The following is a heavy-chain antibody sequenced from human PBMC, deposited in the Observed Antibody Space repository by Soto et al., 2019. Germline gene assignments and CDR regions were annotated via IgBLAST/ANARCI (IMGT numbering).Heavy chain of an antibody. J-gene: IGHJ6*02. V-gene: IGHV3-23*01. Sequence: EVQLLESGGGLVQPGGSLRLSCAASGFTFSSYAMSWVRQAPGKGLEWVSAVSTADGGTYYADFVKGRYTVSRDNSKKTQDLRMSRLRAEDTAGYYCAKGRWGNGDGFDVWGQGTTVTVSS. D-gene: IGHD3-16*01. CDR2: VSTADGGT. CDR3: AKGRWGNGDGFDV. CDR1: GFTFSSYA.